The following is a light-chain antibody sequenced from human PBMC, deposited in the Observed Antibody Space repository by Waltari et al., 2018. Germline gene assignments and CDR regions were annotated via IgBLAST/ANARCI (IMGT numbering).Light chain of an antibody. Sequence: DIVMTQSQLSLPVTPGEPASISCRSSQSLLHNNVYNYLDWYLQKPGQSPQLLIYLGSNRASGVPDRFSGSGSGTDFTLKINRVEAEDVGVYYCMQALQTPYTFGQGTKLEI. CDR1: QSLLHNNVYNY. CDR3: MQALQTPYT. J-gene: IGKJ2*01. CDR2: LGS. V-gene: IGKV2-28*01.